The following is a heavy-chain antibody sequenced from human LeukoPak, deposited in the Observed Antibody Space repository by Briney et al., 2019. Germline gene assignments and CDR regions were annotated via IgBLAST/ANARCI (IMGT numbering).Heavy chain of an antibody. J-gene: IGHJ5*02. CDR2: IIPIFGTA. Sequence: EASAKVSCKASGGTFSSYAISWVRQAPGQGLEWMGGIIPIFGTANYAQKFQGRVTITTDESTSPAYMELSSLRSEDTAVYYCARHPRNVLLWFGESVWFDPWGQGTLVTVSS. CDR3: ARHPRNVLLWFGESVWFDP. D-gene: IGHD3-10*01. V-gene: IGHV1-69*05. CDR1: GGTFSSYA.